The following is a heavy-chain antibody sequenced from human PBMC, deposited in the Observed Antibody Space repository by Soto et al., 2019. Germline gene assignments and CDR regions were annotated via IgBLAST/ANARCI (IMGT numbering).Heavy chain of an antibody. D-gene: IGHD4-4*01. J-gene: IGHJ5*02. CDR2: IYFTGAT. V-gene: IGHV4-59*01. CDR3: AREEAGPVTPLDA. CDR1: GDSMGSYY. Sequence: QVHLLESGPGLVKPSETLSLTCTVSGDSMGSYYWNWIRQPPGKRPEWLGCIYFTGATHYNPALTGRVSISIQKSKKQFSLRLTSVTAADTAVYYCAREEAGPVTPLDAWGQGILVSVSS.